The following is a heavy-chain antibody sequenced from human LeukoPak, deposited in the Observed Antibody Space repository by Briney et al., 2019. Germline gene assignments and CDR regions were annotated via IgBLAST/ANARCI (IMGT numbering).Heavy chain of an antibody. CDR3: ARRTRSFSYTYGDAYYYYYMDV. Sequence: PSETLSLTCTVSGGSISSYYWSWIRQPAGKGLEWIGRIYTSGSTNYNPSLKSRVTMSVDTSENQFSLKLSSVTAADTAVYYCARRTRSFSYTYGDAYYYYYMDVWGKGTTVIVS. V-gene: IGHV4-4*07. CDR1: GGSISSYY. D-gene: IGHD5-18*01. J-gene: IGHJ6*03. CDR2: IYTSGST.